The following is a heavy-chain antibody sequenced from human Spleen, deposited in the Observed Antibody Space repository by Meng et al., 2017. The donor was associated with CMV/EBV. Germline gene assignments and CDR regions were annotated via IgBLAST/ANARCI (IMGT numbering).Heavy chain of an antibody. D-gene: IGHD3-3*01. CDR1: GFTFSAYA. J-gene: IGHJ5*02. V-gene: IGHV3-48*03. Sequence: GGSLRLSCAASGFTFSAYAMNWVRQAPGKGLEWVSYISRSGSAIYYADSVKGRFTISRDNARNSLYLQMNSLRAEDTAVYHCARGSIFGVVIRANWFDPWGQGILVTVSS. CDR2: ISRSGSAI. CDR3: ARGSIFGVVIRANWFDP.